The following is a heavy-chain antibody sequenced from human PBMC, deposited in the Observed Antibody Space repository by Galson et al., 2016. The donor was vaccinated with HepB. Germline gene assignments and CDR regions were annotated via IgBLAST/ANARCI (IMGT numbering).Heavy chain of an antibody. CDR2: ISFDGSDE. V-gene: IGHV3-30*04. D-gene: IGHD6-19*01. J-gene: IGHJ4*02. CDR1: GFTFSNHA. Sequence: SLRLSCAASGFTFSNHAMHWVRQAPGKGLEWVAVISFDGSDERKAESVKGRFTISRDNSRNTLCLQMNSLRAEDTAVYYCARAGTNDYWGQGTLVIVSS. CDR3: ARAGTNDY.